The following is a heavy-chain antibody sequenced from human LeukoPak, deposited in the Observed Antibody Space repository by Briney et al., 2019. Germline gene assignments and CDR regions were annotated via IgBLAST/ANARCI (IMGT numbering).Heavy chain of an antibody. D-gene: IGHD3-3*01. V-gene: IGHV5-51*01. J-gene: IGHJ3*02. Sequence: GESLKISCKGSGYSFTSYWIGWVRQMPGKGLEWKGIIYPGDSDTRYSPSFQGQVTISADKSISTAYLQWSSLKASDTAMYYCARGNYDFWSGYVDAFDIWGQGTMVTVSS. CDR3: ARGNYDFWSGYVDAFDI. CDR1: GYSFTSYW. CDR2: IYPGDSDT.